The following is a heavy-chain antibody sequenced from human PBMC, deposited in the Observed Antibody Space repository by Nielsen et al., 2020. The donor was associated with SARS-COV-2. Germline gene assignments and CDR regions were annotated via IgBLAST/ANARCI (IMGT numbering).Heavy chain of an antibody. V-gene: IGHV3-7*03. CDR1: GFTFSSYW. Sequence: GESLKISCAASGFTFSSYWMSWVRQAPGKGLEWVANIKQAGSEKYYVDSVKGRFTISRDNAKNSLYLQMNSLRAEDTAVYYCARPEVWYEELPFDYWGQGTLVTVSS. CDR2: IKQAGSEK. J-gene: IGHJ4*02. D-gene: IGHD6-13*01. CDR3: ARPEVWYEELPFDY.